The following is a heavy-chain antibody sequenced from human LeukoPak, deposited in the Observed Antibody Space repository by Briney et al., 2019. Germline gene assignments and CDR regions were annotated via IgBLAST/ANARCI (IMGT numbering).Heavy chain of an antibody. D-gene: IGHD3-22*01. CDR3: ARGPYYYDSSGRYDAFDI. J-gene: IGHJ3*02. Sequence: ASVKVSCKASGYTSTGYFMHWVRQAPGQGLEWMGWINPNSGGTNYAQKFQGRVTITRNTSISTAYMELSSLRSEDTAVYYCARGPYYYDSSGRYDAFDIWGQGTMVTVSS. CDR2: INPNSGGT. CDR1: GYTSTGYF. V-gene: IGHV1-2*02.